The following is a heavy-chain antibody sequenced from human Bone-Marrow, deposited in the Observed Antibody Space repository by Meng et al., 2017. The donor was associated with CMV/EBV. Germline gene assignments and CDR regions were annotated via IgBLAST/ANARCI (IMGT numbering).Heavy chain of an antibody. J-gene: IGHJ5*02. V-gene: IGHV1-69*05. CDR1: GGTFSSYA. CDR2: IIPIFGTA. Sequence: SVKVSCKASGGTFSSYAISWVRQAPGQGLEWMGGIIPIFGTANYAQKFQGRVTITTDESTSTAYMELSSLRSEDTAVYYCAVYYDFWSGYPNCFDPWGQGTLVTVSS. D-gene: IGHD3-3*01. CDR3: AVYYDFWSGYPNCFDP.